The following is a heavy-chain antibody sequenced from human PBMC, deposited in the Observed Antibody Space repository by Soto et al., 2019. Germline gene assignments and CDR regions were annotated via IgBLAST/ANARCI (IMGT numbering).Heavy chain of an antibody. CDR2: ISGSGGST. V-gene: IGHV3-23*01. D-gene: IGHD2-2*01. J-gene: IGHJ4*02. Sequence: EVQLLESGGGLVQPGGSLRLSCAASGFTFSSYAMSWVCQAPGKGLEWVSAISGSGGSTYYADSVKGRFTISRDNSKNTLDLQMNSLRAEDTAVYYCAKDSLQYQLLLFYYFDYWGQGTLVTVSS. CDR1: GFTFSSYA. CDR3: AKDSLQYQLLLFYYFDY.